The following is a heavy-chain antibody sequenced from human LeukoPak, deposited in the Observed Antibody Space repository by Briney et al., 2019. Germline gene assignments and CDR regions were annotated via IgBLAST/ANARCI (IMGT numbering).Heavy chain of an antibody. D-gene: IGHD1-26*01. J-gene: IGHJ4*02. V-gene: IGHV1-3*01. CDR1: GYTFTRYA. Sequence: GASVKVSCKASGYTFTRYALHWVRQAPGQRLEWMGWINAGTAITKYSQKFQDRVTISRDTSARTVYMELNSLRFEDTAVYYCARRVGAYSDYWGQGTLVTVSS. CDR3: ARRVGAYSDY. CDR2: INAGTAIT.